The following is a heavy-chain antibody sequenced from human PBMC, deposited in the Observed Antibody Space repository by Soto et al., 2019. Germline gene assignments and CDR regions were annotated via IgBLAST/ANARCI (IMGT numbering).Heavy chain of an antibody. CDR3: AKGKNPFGVVIKPCFDY. Sequence: GGSLRLSCAASGFTFSSYAMSWVRQAPGKGLEWVSAISGSGGSTYYADSVKGRFTISRDNSKNTLYLQMNSLRAEDTAVYYCAKGKNPFGVVIKPCFDYWGQGTLVTVSS. CDR1: GFTFSSYA. J-gene: IGHJ4*02. V-gene: IGHV3-23*01. D-gene: IGHD3-3*01. CDR2: ISGSGGST.